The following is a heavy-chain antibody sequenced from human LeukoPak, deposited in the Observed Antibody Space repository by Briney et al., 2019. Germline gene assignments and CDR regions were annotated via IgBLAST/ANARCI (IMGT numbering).Heavy chain of an antibody. CDR1: GFTFSSYS. CDR2: ISSSSSYI. CDR3: AKDGGSSGWYEFNPYYFDY. D-gene: IGHD6-19*01. Sequence: PGGSLRLSCAASGFTFSSYSMNWVRQAPGKGLEWVSSISSSSSYIYYADSVKGRFTISRDNSKNTLYLQMNSLRAEDTAVYYCAKDGGSSGWYEFNPYYFDYWGQGTLVTVSS. V-gene: IGHV3-21*04. J-gene: IGHJ4*02.